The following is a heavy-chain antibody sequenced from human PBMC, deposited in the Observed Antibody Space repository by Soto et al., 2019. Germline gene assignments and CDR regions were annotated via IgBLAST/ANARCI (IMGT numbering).Heavy chain of an antibody. CDR3: ARYHQPGVAPAAADY. V-gene: IGHV3-33*01. D-gene: IGHD2-2*01. CDR2: IWYDGSNK. Sequence: QVQLVESGGGVVQPGRSLRLSCAASGFTFSSYGMHWVRQAPGKGLEWVAVIWYDGSNKYYADSVKGRFTISRDNSKNTLYLQMNRLRAEDTAVYYCARYHQPGVAPAAADYWGQGTLVTVSS. J-gene: IGHJ4*02. CDR1: GFTFSSYG.